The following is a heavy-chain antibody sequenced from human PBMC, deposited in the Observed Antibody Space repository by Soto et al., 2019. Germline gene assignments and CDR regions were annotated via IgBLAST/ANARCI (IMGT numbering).Heavy chain of an antibody. CDR2: IYYSGST. Sequence: SETLSLTCTVSGGSISSYYWSWIRQPPGKGLEWIGYIYYSGSTNYNPSLKSRVTISVDTSKNQFSLKLSSVTAADTAVYYCARLEYSSSRDWFDPWGQGTLVTVSS. J-gene: IGHJ5*02. D-gene: IGHD6-6*01. CDR3: ARLEYSSSRDWFDP. V-gene: IGHV4-59*08. CDR1: GGSISSYY.